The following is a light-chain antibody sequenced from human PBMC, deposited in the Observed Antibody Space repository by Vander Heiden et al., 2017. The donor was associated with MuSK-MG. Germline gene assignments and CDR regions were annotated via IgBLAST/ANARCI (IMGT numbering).Light chain of an antibody. CDR2: RAS. CDR1: QSVLFDFNNASY. V-gene: IGKV4-1*01. J-gene: IGKJ3*01. Sequence: DIVVTQSPDSLAASLGERATISCKSSQSVLFDFNNASYLAWYQQKPGQPPKLLISRASTLNFGVPDRFSGSGSGTDFILTISSLQAEDVAVYYCHQYYTTAFTFGQGTKVDIK. CDR3: HQYYTTAFT.